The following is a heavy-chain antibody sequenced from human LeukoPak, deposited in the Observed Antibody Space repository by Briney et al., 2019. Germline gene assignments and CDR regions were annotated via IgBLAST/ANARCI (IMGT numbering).Heavy chain of an antibody. CDR3: ARGPYYDFWSGYDHFDF. Sequence: PGGSLRLSCAASGFPFSDDCMSWVRQAPGKGLEWVSHISSRSSTINYADSVKGRFTISRDNAKNSLYLQMNSLRAEDTAAYYCARGPYYDFWSGYDHFDFWGQGALVTVSS. D-gene: IGHD3-3*01. CDR1: GFPFSDDC. J-gene: IGHJ4*02. CDR2: ISSRSSTI. V-gene: IGHV3-48*01.